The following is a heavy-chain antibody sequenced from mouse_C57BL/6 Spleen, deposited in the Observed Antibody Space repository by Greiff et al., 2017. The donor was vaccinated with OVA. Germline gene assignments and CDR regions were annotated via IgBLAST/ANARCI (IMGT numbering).Heavy chain of an antibody. CDR3: TRVGSFYAMDY. CDR1: GFTFSSYA. V-gene: IGHV5-9-1*02. D-gene: IGHD3-1*01. Sequence: DVQRVESGEGLVKPGGSLKLSCAASGFTFSSYAMSWVRQTPEKRLEWVAYISSGGDYIYYADTVKGRFTISRDNARNTLYLQMSSLKSEDTAMYYCTRVGSFYAMDYWGQGTSVTVSS. J-gene: IGHJ4*01. CDR2: ISSGGDYI.